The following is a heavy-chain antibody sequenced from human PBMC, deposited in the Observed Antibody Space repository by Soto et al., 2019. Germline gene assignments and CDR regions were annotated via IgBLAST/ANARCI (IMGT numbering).Heavy chain of an antibody. Sequence: PGESLKISCKGSGYSFTSYWIGWVRQMPGKGLEWMGIIYPGDSDTRYSPSFQGQVIISVDRSRGTAFLEWSSLKASDTAMYYCARPGAPTDTVVYDFWGQGTQVTVSS. CDR3: ARPGAPTDTVVYDF. V-gene: IGHV5-51*01. D-gene: IGHD5-18*01. CDR2: IYPGDSDT. J-gene: IGHJ4*02. CDR1: GYSFTSYW.